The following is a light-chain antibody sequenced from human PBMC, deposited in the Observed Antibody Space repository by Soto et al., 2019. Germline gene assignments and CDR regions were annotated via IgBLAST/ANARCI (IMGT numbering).Light chain of an antibody. CDR2: DAS. CDR1: QDIKNY. CDR3: QHYDHLPPLS. V-gene: IGKV1-33*01. Sequence: DIQMTQSPSSLSASVGDRVTITCQASQDIKNYLNWYRQKPGKAPNFLIYDASNLKTGVPSSCSGSGPGTHFTFTISSLQPEDIATYYCQHYDHLPPLSFGGGTKVEIK. J-gene: IGKJ4*01.